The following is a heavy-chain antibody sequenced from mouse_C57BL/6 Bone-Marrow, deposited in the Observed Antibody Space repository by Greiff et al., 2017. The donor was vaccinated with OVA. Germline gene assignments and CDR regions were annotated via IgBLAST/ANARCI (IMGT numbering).Heavy chain of an antibody. CDR1: GFPFSSYG. CDR3: ARHGGYYAFDY. Sequence: EVQLVESGGDLVKPGGSLQLSCAASGFPFSSYGMSWVRQTPDKRLEWVATISSGGSYTYYPDSVKGRVTISRDNAKNTLYLQMSSLKSEDTAMYYCARHGGYYAFDYWGQGTTLTESS. V-gene: IGHV5-6*01. J-gene: IGHJ2*01. D-gene: IGHD2-3*01. CDR2: ISSGGSYT.